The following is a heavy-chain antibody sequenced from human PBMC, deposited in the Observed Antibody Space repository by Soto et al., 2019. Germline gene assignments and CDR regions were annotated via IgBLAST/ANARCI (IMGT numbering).Heavy chain of an antibody. Sequence: SETLSLTCTVSGGAITSYYWTWIRQPAGKGLEWIGRIYSSGSTKYSPSLQSRISMSLDTSKNQFSLTLASVTAADTAVYYCARGQRFSDWFDPWGQGTLVTVSS. CDR3: ARGQRFSDWFDP. CDR2: IYSSGST. J-gene: IGHJ5*02. V-gene: IGHV4-4*07. D-gene: IGHD3-3*01. CDR1: GGAITSYY.